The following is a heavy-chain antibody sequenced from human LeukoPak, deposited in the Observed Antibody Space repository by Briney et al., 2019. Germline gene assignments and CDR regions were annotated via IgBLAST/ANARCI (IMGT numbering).Heavy chain of an antibody. Sequence: GGSLELSCAASGFTFSSRWMGWVRQAPGKGLEWVANIRNDGLTQYYLDSEKGRFTISRDNAKDSLSLQMNSLRAEDTAVYFCARHGDYCFDLWGQGTLVTVSS. CDR2: IRNDGLTQ. J-gene: IGHJ4*02. CDR3: ARHGDYCFDL. V-gene: IGHV3-7*01. CDR1: GFTFSSRW. D-gene: IGHD4-17*01.